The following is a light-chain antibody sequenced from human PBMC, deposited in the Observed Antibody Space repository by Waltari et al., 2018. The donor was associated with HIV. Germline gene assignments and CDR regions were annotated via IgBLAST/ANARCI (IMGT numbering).Light chain of an antibody. J-gene: IGLJ1*01. CDR3: AAWGDSLTSYV. Sequence: QSVLTQPPSASETPGQRVTISCSRSSSNLGSTYVYCYWHHPGTAPKLLIYRNNQRPSGVPDRFSGSKSGTSASLAISGLRSEDEADYYCAAWGDSLTSYVFGTGTKVTVL. CDR1: SSNLGSTY. V-gene: IGLV1-47*01. CDR2: RNN.